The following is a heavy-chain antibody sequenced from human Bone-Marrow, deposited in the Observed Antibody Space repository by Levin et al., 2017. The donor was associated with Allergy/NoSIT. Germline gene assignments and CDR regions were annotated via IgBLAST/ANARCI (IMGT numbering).Heavy chain of an antibody. CDR3: AKNVIASSWSQPFDY. Sequence: AGGSLRLSCAASGFTFRSYGMHWVRQAPGKGLEWVAVISYDGSIKYYADSVKGRFTISRDSSKNTLYLQMNSLRTDDTALYYCAKNVIASSWSQPFDYWGQGTLVTVSS. CDR2: ISYDGSIK. J-gene: IGHJ4*02. CDR1: GFTFRSYG. D-gene: IGHD6-13*01. V-gene: IGHV3-30*18.